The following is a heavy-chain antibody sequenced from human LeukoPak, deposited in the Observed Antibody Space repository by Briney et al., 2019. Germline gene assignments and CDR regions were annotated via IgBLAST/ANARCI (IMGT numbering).Heavy chain of an antibody. J-gene: IGHJ4*02. CDR2: IKQDGSEK. Sequence: PGGSLRLSCAASGFTSSSYWMSWVRQAPGKGLEWVANIKQDGSEKYYVDSVKGRFTISRDNAKNSLYLQMNSLRAEDTAVYYCARDVYYGDSTMLDYWGQGTLVTVSS. CDR1: GFTSSSYW. D-gene: IGHD4-17*01. CDR3: ARDVYYGDSTMLDY. V-gene: IGHV3-7*01.